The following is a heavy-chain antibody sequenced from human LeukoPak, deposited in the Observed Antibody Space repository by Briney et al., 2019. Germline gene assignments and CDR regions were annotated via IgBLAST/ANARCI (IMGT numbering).Heavy chain of an antibody. Sequence: SETLSLTCTVSGGSISSGGYYWSWIRQHPGKGLEWIGYIYYSGSTYYNPSLKSRVTISVDTSKNQFSLKLSSVTAADTAVYYCARSFEAFTVTPFDYWGQGTLVTVSS. D-gene: IGHD4-17*01. V-gene: IGHV4-30-4*08. CDR2: IYYSGST. CDR1: GGSISSGGYY. J-gene: IGHJ4*02. CDR3: ARSFEAFTVTPFDY.